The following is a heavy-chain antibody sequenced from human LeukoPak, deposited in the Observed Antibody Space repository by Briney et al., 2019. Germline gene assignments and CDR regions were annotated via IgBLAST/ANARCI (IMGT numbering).Heavy chain of an antibody. CDR2: ISSSSSTI. CDR1: GFTFSSYS. Sequence: GGSLGLSCAASGFTFSSYSMNWVRQAPGKGLEWVSYISSSSSTIYYADSVKGRFTISRDNAKNSLYLQMNSLRAEDTAVYYCARDYLALLGGAPYDAFDIWGQGTMVTASS. CDR3: ARDYLALLGGAPYDAFDI. D-gene: IGHD1-26*01. V-gene: IGHV3-48*01. J-gene: IGHJ3*02.